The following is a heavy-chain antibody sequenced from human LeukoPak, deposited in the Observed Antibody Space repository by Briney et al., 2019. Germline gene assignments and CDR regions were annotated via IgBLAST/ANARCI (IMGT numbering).Heavy chain of an antibody. CDR2: INPNSGGT. Sequence: ASVKVSCKASGYTFTGYYMHWVRQAPGQGLGWMGWINPNSGGTNYAQKFQGRVTMTRETSISTAYMELSRLRSDDTAVYYCVRGGYYDILTGYLNYWGRGTLVTVSS. J-gene: IGHJ4*02. CDR3: VRGGYYDILTGYLNY. D-gene: IGHD3-9*01. CDR1: GYTFTGYY. V-gene: IGHV1-2*02.